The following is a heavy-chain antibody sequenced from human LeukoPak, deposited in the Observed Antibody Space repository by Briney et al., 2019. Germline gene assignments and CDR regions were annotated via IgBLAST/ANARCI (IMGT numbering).Heavy chain of an antibody. J-gene: IGHJ5*02. CDR1: GFTFSSYS. CDR2: ISSSSSYI. CDR3: ARDVENCSGGSCYSRNWFDP. V-gene: IGHV3-21*01. Sequence: PWGSLRLSCAASGFTFSSYSMNWVRQAPGKGLEWVSSISSSSSYIYYADSVKGRFTISRDNAKNSLYLQMNSLRAEDTAVYYCARDVENCSGGSCYSRNWFDPWGQGTLVTVSS. D-gene: IGHD2-15*01.